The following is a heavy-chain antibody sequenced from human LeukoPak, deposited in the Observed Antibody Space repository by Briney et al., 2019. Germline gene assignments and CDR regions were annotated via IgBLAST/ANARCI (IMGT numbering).Heavy chain of an antibody. V-gene: IGHV4-39*01. CDR3: ATYGDYVYYFDY. CDR1: GGSISSSSYY. D-gene: IGHD4-17*01. CDR2: IYYSGST. Sequence: PSETLSLTCSVSGGSISSSSYYWGWIRQPPGKGLEWIGSIYYSGSTYYNPSLKSRVTISVDTSENQFSLKLRSVTAADTAVYYCATYGDYVYYFDYWGQGTLVTVSS. J-gene: IGHJ4*02.